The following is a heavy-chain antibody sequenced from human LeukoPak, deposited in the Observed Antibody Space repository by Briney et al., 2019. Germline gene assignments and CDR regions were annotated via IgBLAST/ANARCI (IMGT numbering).Heavy chain of an antibody. V-gene: IGHV1-69*05. D-gene: IGHD6-13*01. CDR3: ARGGIAAAGFDY. CDR1: GGTFSSYA. J-gene: IGHJ4*02. Sequence: SVKVSCKASGGTFSSYAISWVRQAPGQGLEWMGGIIPIFGTANYAQKFRGRVTITTDESTSTAYMELSSLRSEDTAVYYCARGGIAAAGFDYWGQGTLVTVSS. CDR2: IIPIFGTA.